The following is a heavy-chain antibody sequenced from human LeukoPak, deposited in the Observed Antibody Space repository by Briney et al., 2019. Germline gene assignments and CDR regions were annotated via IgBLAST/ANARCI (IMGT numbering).Heavy chain of an antibody. J-gene: IGHJ4*02. CDR3: AKDQEMATITWDEDY. Sequence: GGSLRLSCAASGFTVSNNYMSWVRQAPGKGLEWVSSISSSSTYIYYADSVKGRFTISRDSAKNSLYLQMNSLTAEDTAVYYCAKDQEMATITWDEDYWGQGTLVTVSS. D-gene: IGHD5-24*01. V-gene: IGHV3-21*01. CDR2: ISSSSTYI. CDR1: GFTVSNNY.